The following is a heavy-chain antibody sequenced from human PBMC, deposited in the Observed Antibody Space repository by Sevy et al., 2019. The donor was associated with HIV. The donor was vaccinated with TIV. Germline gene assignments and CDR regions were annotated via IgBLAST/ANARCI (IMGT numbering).Heavy chain of an antibody. J-gene: IGHJ3*01. CDR2: INWNGGSK. Sequence: GGSLRLSCAASGFTFDDYGMSWVRQAPGKGLEWVSGINWNGGSKGYADSVKGRFTTSRDKAKNSLYLQMNSLRAEDTALYYCASGVNYYDSSGYCDAFDFWGQGTMVTVSS. V-gene: IGHV3-20*04. D-gene: IGHD3-22*01. CDR3: ASGVNYYDSSGYCDAFDF. CDR1: GFTFDDYG.